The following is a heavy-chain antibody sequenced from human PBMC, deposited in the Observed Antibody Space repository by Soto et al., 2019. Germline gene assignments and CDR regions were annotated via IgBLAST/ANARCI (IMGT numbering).Heavy chain of an antibody. D-gene: IGHD3-3*01. CDR3: ARGFPDYLFGVVIGRYYYYYMDV. V-gene: IGHV4-34*01. Sequence: GSVCLTGSVDGGSLSGYDWSCIRQAPGKGVEWSGEINHSGSTDYNPSLKSRVTISVDRSKNQCSLKLSSVTAADTAVYYCARGFPDYLFGVVIGRYYYYYMDVWGKGTTVTVSS. CDR1: GGSLSGYD. CDR2: INHSGST. J-gene: IGHJ6*03.